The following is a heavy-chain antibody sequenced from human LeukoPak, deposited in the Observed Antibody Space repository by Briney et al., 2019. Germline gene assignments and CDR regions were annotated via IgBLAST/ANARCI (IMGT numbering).Heavy chain of an antibody. CDR1: GGSISIYN. CDR3: ASYSYYYDSSGYFDY. J-gene: IGHJ4*02. D-gene: IGHD3-22*01. Sequence: PSETLSLTCTVSGGSISIYNWSWIRQPPGKGLEWIGYIYYSGSTNYNPSLKSRVTISVDTSKNQFSLKLSSVTAADTAVYYCASYSYYYDSSGYFDYWGQGTLVTVSS. CDR2: IYYSGST. V-gene: IGHV4-59*01.